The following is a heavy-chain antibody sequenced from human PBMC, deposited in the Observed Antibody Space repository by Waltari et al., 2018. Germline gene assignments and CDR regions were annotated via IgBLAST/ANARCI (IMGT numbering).Heavy chain of an antibody. CDR1: GYSISSGYY. CDR3: ARVGSYGDPPP. D-gene: IGHD4-17*01. V-gene: IGHV4-38-2*02. Sequence: QVQLQESGPGLVKPSETLSLTCTVSGYSISSGYYWGWIRQPPGKGLEWIGSIYHSGSTYYNPSLKSRVTISVDTSKNQFSLKLSSVTAADTAVYYCARVGSYGDPPPWGQGTLVTVSS. J-gene: IGHJ5*02. CDR2: IYHSGST.